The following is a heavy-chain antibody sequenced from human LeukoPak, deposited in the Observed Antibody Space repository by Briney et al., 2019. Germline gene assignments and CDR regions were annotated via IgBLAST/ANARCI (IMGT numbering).Heavy chain of an antibody. J-gene: IGHJ3*02. V-gene: IGHV1-2*06. CDR3: ARPSYYYASSGLRPDTFDI. CDR1: GYTFTGYY. D-gene: IGHD3-22*01. Sequence: ASVKVSRKASGYTFTGYYMHWVRQAPGQGLEWMGRINPNSGGTNYAQKFQGGVTMTRDTSISTAYMELRSLRSDDTAVYYCARPSYYYASSGLRPDTFDIWGQGTMVTVSS. CDR2: INPNSGGT.